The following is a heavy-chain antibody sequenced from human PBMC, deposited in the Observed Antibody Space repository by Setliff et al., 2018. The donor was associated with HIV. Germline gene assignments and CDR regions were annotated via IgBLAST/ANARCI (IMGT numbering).Heavy chain of an antibody. Sequence: PGGSLRLSCAASGFTFSRYGMHWVRQAPGKGLEWVAVISYDGSNKYYADSVKGRFTISRDNAKNSLYLQMNSLRAEDTAVYYCARSRAAGFDYWGQGTLVTVSS. D-gene: IGHD6-13*01. V-gene: IGHV3-30*04. CDR2: ISYDGSNK. CDR1: GFTFSRYG. CDR3: ARSRAAGFDY. J-gene: IGHJ4*02.